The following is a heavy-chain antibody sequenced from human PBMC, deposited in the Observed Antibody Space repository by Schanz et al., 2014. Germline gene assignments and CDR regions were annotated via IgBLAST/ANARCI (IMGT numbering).Heavy chain of an antibody. V-gene: IGHV1-69*08. CDR3: AKVDRTRYYAMDV. CDR1: GGTFSSYT. Sequence: QVQLVQSGAEVMKPGSSVKVSCKASGGTFSSYTINWFRQAPGQGLEWMGLINPSVGNTNYAQKFQGRVTMTADKATSTVYMEVSGLRSEDTAVYYCAKVDRTRYYAMDVWGQGTTVTVSS. D-gene: IGHD3-9*01. J-gene: IGHJ6*02. CDR2: INPSVGNT.